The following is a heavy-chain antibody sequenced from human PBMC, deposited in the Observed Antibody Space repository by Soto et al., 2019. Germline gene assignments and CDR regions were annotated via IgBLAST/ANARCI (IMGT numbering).Heavy chain of an antibody. V-gene: IGHV3-23*01. CDR1: GFTFSSYG. J-gene: IGHJ4*02. Sequence: GGSLRLSCAASGFTFSSYGMSWVRQAPGKGLEWVSAIRRGGGSTYYADSVKGRFTISRDNSKNSLYLQMNSLRTEDTALYYCAKGSSGSYYPFDYWGQGTLVTVSS. CDR2: IRRGGGST. D-gene: IGHD1-26*01. CDR3: AKGSSGSYYPFDY.